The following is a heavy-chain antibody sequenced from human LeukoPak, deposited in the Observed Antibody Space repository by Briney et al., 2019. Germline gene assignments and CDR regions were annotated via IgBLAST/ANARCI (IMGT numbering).Heavy chain of an antibody. CDR3: AREIPSTTNGFDI. J-gene: IGHJ3*02. Sequence: ASVKVSCKASGYTFTGYYMHWLRQAPGQGLEWMGWINPNSGDTKYAQKFQGRVTMARDTSISTAYMELSRMTSDDTAVYYCAREIPSTTNGFDIWGQGTVITVSS. V-gene: IGHV1-2*02. D-gene: IGHD1-14*01. CDR1: GYTFTGYY. CDR2: INPNSGDT.